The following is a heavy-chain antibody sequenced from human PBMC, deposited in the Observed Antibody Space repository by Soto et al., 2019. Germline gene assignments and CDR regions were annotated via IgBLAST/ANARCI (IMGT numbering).Heavy chain of an antibody. J-gene: IGHJ4*02. CDR3: ARDPPPYYYDSSGQDY. V-gene: IGHV1-18*04. CDR1: GYTFTSYG. Sequence: ASVKVSCKASGYTFTSYGISWVRQAPGQGLEWMGWISAYNGNTNYAQKLQGRVTMTTDTSTSTAYMELRSLRSDDTAVYYCARDPPPYYYDSSGQDYCGQGTLVTVSS. D-gene: IGHD3-22*01. CDR2: ISAYNGNT.